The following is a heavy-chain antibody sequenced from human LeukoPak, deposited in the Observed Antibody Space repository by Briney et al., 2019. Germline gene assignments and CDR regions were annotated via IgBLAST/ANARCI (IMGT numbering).Heavy chain of an antibody. CDR3: AREASLYCSGNDCYWAFDR. D-gene: IGHD2-15*01. CDR1: GFTFSSYS. Sequence: GGSLRLSCAASGFTFSSYSMSWVRQAPGKGLEWVANIKQDESKRYYVDSVKGRFTISRDNAKNSLYLQINSLRAEDTAVYYCAREASLYCSGNDCYWAFDRWGQGTLVTVSS. CDR2: IKQDESKR. J-gene: IGHJ5*02. V-gene: IGHV3-7*01.